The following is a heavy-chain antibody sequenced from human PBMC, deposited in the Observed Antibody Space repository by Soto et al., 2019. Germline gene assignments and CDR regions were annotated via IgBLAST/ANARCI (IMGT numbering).Heavy chain of an antibody. D-gene: IGHD6-19*01. J-gene: IGHJ1*01. CDR2: ISCSGDST. Sequence: EVQLLESGGGLVQPGGSLKLSCAASGVTFSSYAMSWVRQAPGKGLEWASVISCSGDSTYYADSVKGRFTISRDNSKNTLYLQMNSLRSEDTAVYYWSKGVPGIAVAGTGYFQHWGQGTLVTVSS. CDR3: SKGVPGIAVAGTGYFQH. CDR1: GVTFSSYA. V-gene: IGHV3-23*01.